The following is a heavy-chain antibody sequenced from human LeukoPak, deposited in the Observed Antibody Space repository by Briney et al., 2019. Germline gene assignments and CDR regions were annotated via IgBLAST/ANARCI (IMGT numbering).Heavy chain of an antibody. D-gene: IGHD2-15*01. CDR1: GGSISSYY. V-gene: IGHV4-59*08. Sequence: PSETLSLTCTVSGGSISSYYWSWIRQPPGKGLEWIGYIYYSGSTNYNPSLKSRVTISVDTSKNQFSLKLSSVTAADTAVYYCARVVSSVYYYMDVWGKGTAVTVSS. CDR2: IYYSGST. J-gene: IGHJ6*03. CDR3: ARVVSSVYYYMDV.